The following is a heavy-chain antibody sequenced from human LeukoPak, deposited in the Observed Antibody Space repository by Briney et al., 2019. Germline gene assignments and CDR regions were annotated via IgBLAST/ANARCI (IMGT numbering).Heavy chain of an antibody. Sequence: PSETLSLTCTVSGYSINSGYYWGWIRQSPGKGLEWLANIYHSGRTSYNPSHKSRVTISVDTSKNHFSLQLNSVTPEDTAIYYCARWYATGWDAGHNAFDVWGQGTMVTVSS. CDR2: IYHSGRT. J-gene: IGHJ3*01. CDR3: ARWYATGWDAGHNAFDV. V-gene: IGHV4-38-2*02. CDR1: GYSINSGYY. D-gene: IGHD6-19*01.